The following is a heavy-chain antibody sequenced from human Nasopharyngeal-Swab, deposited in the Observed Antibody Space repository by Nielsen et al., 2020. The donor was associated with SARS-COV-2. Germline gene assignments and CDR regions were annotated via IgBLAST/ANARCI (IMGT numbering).Heavy chain of an antibody. J-gene: IGHJ4*02. D-gene: IGHD1-26*01. Sequence: GESLKISCTASGFTFSSSGINLVRQAPGKGLEWVSYISSSATTISYADSVKGRFTISRDNAKNSLYLQMDSLSEEDPAVYYCARDHCATTACRFDYWGQGTLVTVSS. V-gene: IGHV3-48*02. CDR3: ARDHCATTACRFDY. CDR2: ISSSATTI. CDR1: GFTFSSSG.